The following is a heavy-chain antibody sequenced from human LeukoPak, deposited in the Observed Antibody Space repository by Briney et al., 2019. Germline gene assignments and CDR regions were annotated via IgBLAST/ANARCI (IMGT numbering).Heavy chain of an antibody. D-gene: IGHD1-26*01. V-gene: IGHV4-4*02. CDR1: GGSISSSNW. J-gene: IGHJ4*02. Sequence: SETLSLTCGVSGGSISSSNWWSWVRQPPGKGLEWIGEIYHSGSTNYNPSLKSRVTISVDKSKNQFSLKLSSVTAADTAVYYCASLPGIVGATGGFDYWGQGTLVTVSS. CDR2: IYHSGST. CDR3: ASLPGIVGATGGFDY.